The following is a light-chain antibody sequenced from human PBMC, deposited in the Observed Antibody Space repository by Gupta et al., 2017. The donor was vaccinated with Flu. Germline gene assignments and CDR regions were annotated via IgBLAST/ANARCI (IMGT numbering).Light chain of an antibody. CDR1: SSNFGSNY. CDR2: RNY. Sequence: RVTVSCSGSSSNFGSNYVYWYQQLPGTAPRLLIYRNYQRPSGVPDRFSGSKSGTSAAPAISGLQSEDEADYYCAAWDDSLSSWVFGGGTKVTVL. CDR3: AAWDDSLSSWV. J-gene: IGLJ3*02. V-gene: IGLV1-47*01.